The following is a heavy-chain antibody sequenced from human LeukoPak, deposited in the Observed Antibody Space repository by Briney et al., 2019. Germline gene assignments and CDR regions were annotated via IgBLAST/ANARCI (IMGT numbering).Heavy chain of an antibody. V-gene: IGHV4-39*07. D-gene: IGHD3-10*01. CDR2: IYYSGST. J-gene: IGHJ4*02. CDR1: GGSINSSDYY. Sequence: SETLSLTCTVSGGSINSSDYYWGWIRQPPGKGLEWIGSIYYSGSTYYNPSLKSRVTISVDTSKNQFSLKLSSVTAADTAVYYCARGAYGSGSHYFDYWGQGTLVTVSS. CDR3: ARGAYGSGSHYFDY.